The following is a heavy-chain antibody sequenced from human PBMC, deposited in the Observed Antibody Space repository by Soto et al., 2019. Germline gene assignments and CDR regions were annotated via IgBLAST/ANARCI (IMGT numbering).Heavy chain of an antibody. V-gene: IGHV4-31*03. CDR3: ARAPADCGHDY. D-gene: IGHD2-21*01. J-gene: IGHJ4*02. CDR1: GASINRGGFY. CDR2: MYNGGYT. Sequence: QVQLQESGPGLVKASQTLSLTCTVSGASINRGGFYWSWIRQHPGRGLEWIGYMYNGGYTSYSPSLKSRLTISLDTSKNQLSLELNSVTAADTAVYFCARAPADCGHDYWGLGTLVTVSS.